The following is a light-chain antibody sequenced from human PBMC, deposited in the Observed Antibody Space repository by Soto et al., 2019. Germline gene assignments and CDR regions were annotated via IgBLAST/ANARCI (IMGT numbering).Light chain of an antibody. J-gene: IGKJ1*01. CDR2: GAS. Sequence: EIVLTQSPGTLSSSPGERVTLSCRASQFVTSNYLAWYQQKPGQAPRILIFGASIRDTGLPDRFSGGGSGTDFTLTISRLEPEDSAVYYCQQYGSSPGTFGQGTKVEIK. CDR3: QQYGSSPGT. V-gene: IGKV3-20*01. CDR1: QFVTSNY.